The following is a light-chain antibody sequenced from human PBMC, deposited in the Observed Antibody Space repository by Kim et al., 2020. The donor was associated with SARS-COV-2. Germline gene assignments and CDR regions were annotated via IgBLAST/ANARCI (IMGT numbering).Light chain of an antibody. V-gene: IGLV4-69*01. Sequence: SVRLTCILSTGQSNYAIAWLQQQPGKGPRYLMRLYSDGRHTKGDGIPDRFSGSTSGSEYSLTISSLQSEDEADYYCQTWGSGIGVFGGGTQLTVL. J-gene: IGLJ2*01. CDR3: QTWGSGIGV. CDR1: TGQSNYA. CDR2: LYSDGRH.